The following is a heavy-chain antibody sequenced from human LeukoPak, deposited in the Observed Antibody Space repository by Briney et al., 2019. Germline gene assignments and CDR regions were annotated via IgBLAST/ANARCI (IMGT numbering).Heavy chain of an antibody. Sequence: PGGSLRLSCAASGFNFSSYSMNWVRQAPGKGLEWVSSISSSSSFRYYADSVKGRFTISRDNAKNSLYLQMNSLRAEDTAVYYCARESSGYFYSSQGTLVTVSS. CDR1: GFNFSSYS. CDR3: ARESSGYFY. V-gene: IGHV3-21*01. CDR2: ISSSSSFR. D-gene: IGHD3-22*01. J-gene: IGHJ4*02.